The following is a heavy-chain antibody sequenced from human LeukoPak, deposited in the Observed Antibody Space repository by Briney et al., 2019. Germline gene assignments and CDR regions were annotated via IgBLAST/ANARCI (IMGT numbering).Heavy chain of an antibody. CDR2: IYGSGIT. CDR3: ARLKFYDSTGYSPGYYMDV. Sequence: PSETLSLTCTVSGGSIISNYWSWIRQSAGTRLEWIGRIYGSGITDYNPSLKSRVTMSLDTSRKQFSLRLTSVTAADTAVYYCARLKFYDSTGYSPGYYMDVWGKGTTVSVFS. CDR1: GGSIISNY. V-gene: IGHV4-4*07. J-gene: IGHJ6*03. D-gene: IGHD3-22*01.